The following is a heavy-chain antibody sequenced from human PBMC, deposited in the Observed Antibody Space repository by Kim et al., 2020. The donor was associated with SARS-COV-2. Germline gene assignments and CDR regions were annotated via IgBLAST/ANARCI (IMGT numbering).Heavy chain of an antibody. J-gene: IGHJ4*02. CDR2: IYPGDSDT. Sequence: GESLKISCKGSGYSFTSYWIGWVRQMPGKGLEWMGIIYPGDSDTRYSPSFQGQVTISADKSISTAYLQWSSLKASDTAMYYCASTSPDNWGSYLYGFDYWGQGTLVTVSS. CDR3: ASTSPDNWGSYLYGFDY. D-gene: IGHD3-16*02. CDR1: GYSFTSYW. V-gene: IGHV5-51*01.